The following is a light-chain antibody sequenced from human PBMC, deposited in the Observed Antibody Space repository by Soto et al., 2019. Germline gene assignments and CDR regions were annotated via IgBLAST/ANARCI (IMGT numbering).Light chain of an antibody. CDR2: VGTGGIVG. Sequence: QSVLTQPPSASASLGASVTLTCTLSSGYSNYKVDWYHQRPGKGPRFVMRVGTGGIVGSKGDGIPDRFSVLGSGLNRYLTIKNIQEEDESDYHCGADHGSGSNFVSWVFGGGTKLTVL. CDR3: GADHGSGSNFVSWV. CDR1: SGYSNYK. J-gene: IGLJ3*02. V-gene: IGLV9-49*01.